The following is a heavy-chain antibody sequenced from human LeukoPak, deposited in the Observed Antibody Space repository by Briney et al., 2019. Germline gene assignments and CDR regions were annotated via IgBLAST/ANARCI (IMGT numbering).Heavy chain of an antibody. Sequence: PGGSLRLSCAASGFTFSSYGMHWVRQAPGKGLEWVAFIRYDGSNKYYADSVKGRFTISRDNSKNTLYLQMNSLRAEDTAVYYCAKDLLVGWGSGSYLGCFDYWGQGTLVTVSS. D-gene: IGHD3-10*01. V-gene: IGHV3-30*02. CDR3: AKDLLVGWGSGSYLGCFDY. CDR1: GFTFSSYG. J-gene: IGHJ4*02. CDR2: IRYDGSNK.